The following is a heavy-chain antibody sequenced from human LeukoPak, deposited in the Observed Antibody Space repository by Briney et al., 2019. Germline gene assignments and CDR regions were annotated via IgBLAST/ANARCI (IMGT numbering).Heavy chain of an antibody. Sequence: ASVKVSCKASGYTFTGYYMHWVRQAPGQGLEWMGWINPNSGGTNYAQKFQGWVTMTRDTSISTAYMELSRLRSDDTAVYYCARDRIRGYSYGYGNYYYYGMDVWGQGTTVTVSS. J-gene: IGHJ6*02. D-gene: IGHD5-18*01. V-gene: IGHV1-2*04. CDR1: GYTFTGYY. CDR2: INPNSGGT. CDR3: ARDRIRGYSYGYGNYYYYGMDV.